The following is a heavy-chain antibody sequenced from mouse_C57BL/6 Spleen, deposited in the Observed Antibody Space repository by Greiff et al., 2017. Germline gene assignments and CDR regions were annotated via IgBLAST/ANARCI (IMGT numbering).Heavy chain of an antibody. CDR1: GFTFSSYT. V-gene: IGHV5-9*01. D-gene: IGHD2-2*01. CDR2: ISGGGGNT. CDR3: AGQRGYDVSFAY. Sequence: EVMLVESGGGLVKPGGSLKLSCAASGFTFSSYTMSWVRQTPEKRLEWVATISGGGGNTYYPDSVKGRFTISRDNAKNTLYLQMSSLRSEDTALYYCAGQRGYDVSFAYWGQGTLVTVSA. J-gene: IGHJ3*01.